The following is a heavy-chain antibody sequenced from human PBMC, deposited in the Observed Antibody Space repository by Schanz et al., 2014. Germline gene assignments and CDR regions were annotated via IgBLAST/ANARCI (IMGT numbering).Heavy chain of an antibody. V-gene: IGHV4-34*01. CDR3: ELITLDRGVRNDY. CDR2: INHSGGT. CDR1: GGSSSDCY. Sequence: QVQLQQWGAGLLKASETLSLTCAVYGGSSSDCYWSWIRQPPGKGLEWIGEINHSGGTNYNPSLKIRVTMSVDTSKNQFSLILTSVPAADTAVYYCELITLDRGVRNDYWGQGTLVSVSS. J-gene: IGHJ4*02. D-gene: IGHD3-10*01.